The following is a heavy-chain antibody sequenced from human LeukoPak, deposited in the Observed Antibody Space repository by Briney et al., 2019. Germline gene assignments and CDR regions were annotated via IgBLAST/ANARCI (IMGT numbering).Heavy chain of an antibody. CDR1: GGSISNYY. J-gene: IGHJ4*01. D-gene: IGHD5-12*01. Sequence: PSETLSLTCTVSGGSISNYYWGWIRQPPGKGLEWIGYIFYTGSTKYNSSLESRVTISVDTSKNMFSLKVTSVTAADTVVYYCARAGPGYSDGYTPFSFDSWGQGTLVAVSS. CDR2: IFYTGST. CDR3: ARAGPGYSDGYTPFSFDS. V-gene: IGHV4-59*01.